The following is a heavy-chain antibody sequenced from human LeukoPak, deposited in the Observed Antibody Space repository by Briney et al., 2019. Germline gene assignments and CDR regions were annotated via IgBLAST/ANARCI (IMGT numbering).Heavy chain of an antibody. CDR3: ARAPSIRVITNFDY. CDR1: GYTFTGYY. J-gene: IGHJ4*02. D-gene: IGHD3-16*02. V-gene: IGHV1-2*02. Sequence: GASVKVSCKASGYTFTGYYMHCVRQAPGQGLEWMGWINPNSGGTNYAQKFQGRVTMTRDTSISTAYMELSRLRSDDTAVYYCARAPSIRVITNFDYWGQGTLVTVSS. CDR2: INPNSGGT.